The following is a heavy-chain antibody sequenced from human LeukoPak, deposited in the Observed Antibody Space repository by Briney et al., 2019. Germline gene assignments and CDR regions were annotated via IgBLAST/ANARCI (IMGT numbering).Heavy chain of an antibody. V-gene: IGHV3-11*01. D-gene: IGHD2-15*01. CDR2: ISSSGSTI. Sequence: GGSLRLSCAASGFTFSDYYMSWIRQAPGKGLEWVSYISSSGSTIYYADSVKGRFTISRDNAKNSLYLQMNSLRAEDTAVYYCAREDGYCSGGSCPNWFDPWGQGTLVTVSS. J-gene: IGHJ5*02. CDR1: GFTFSDYY. CDR3: AREDGYCSGGSCPNWFDP.